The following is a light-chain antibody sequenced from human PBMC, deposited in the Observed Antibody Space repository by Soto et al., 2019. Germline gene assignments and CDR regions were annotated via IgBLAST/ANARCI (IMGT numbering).Light chain of an antibody. J-gene: IGKJ2*01. CDR1: QGMSRW. CDR3: QQDNSFPYT. CDR2: AAS. Sequence: DLQMTQSPSSVAASVGDSVNITCQTSQGMSRWLAWYQQKPGKDPKLLIYAASSLHIGVPARFSGSGAGTDFTLTISSLQPEDFATYYCQQDNSFPYTFGQGTKLEIK. V-gene: IGKV1-12*01.